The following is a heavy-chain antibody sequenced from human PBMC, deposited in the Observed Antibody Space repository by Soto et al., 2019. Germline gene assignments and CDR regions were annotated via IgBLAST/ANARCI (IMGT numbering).Heavy chain of an antibody. CDR1: GASISTGGYY. CDR2: IYHSRTT. CDR3: ARAPAPCWFDP. Sequence: QVRLQESGPGLVKPSQTLSLTCIVSGASISTGGYYWSWIRQPPGKGLELIGYIYHSRTTYYNPSLESPLSISADSSKTLLALNLTSVTAADTAIYYCARAPAPCWFDPWGQGTLVTVSS. J-gene: IGHJ5*02. V-gene: IGHV4-31*01.